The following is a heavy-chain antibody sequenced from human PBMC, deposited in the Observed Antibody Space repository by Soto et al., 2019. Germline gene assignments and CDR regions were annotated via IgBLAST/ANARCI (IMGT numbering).Heavy chain of an antibody. Sequence: QVQLVQSGAEVKKPGASVKVSCKASGYTFTTYYIQWVRQAPGQGLEWMGVISPRGGTTTYAQKFKGRVTMTRDTSTSTVHMELSRLRSEDTAVYYCARQRSDRSGYNGGYNNYWGQGTLVTVSS. CDR3: ARQRSDRSGYNGGYNNY. CDR1: GYTFTTYY. J-gene: IGHJ4*02. D-gene: IGHD3-22*01. CDR2: ISPRGGTT. V-gene: IGHV1-46*01.